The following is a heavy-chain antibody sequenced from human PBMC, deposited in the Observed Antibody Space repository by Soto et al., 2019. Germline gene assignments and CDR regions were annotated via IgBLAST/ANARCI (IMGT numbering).Heavy chain of an antibody. CDR2: INHSGST. CDR1: GGSFSGYY. J-gene: IGHJ5*02. D-gene: IGHD6-13*01. V-gene: IGHV4-34*01. CDR3: ARGRSSSRNWFET. Sequence: QVQLQQWGAGLLKPSETLSLTCAVYGGSFSGYYWSWIRQPPGKGLEWIGEINHSGSTNYNPSLKSRVTISVDTSKHQFSLKLSSVTAADTAVYYCARGRSSSRNWFETWGQGTLVTVSS.